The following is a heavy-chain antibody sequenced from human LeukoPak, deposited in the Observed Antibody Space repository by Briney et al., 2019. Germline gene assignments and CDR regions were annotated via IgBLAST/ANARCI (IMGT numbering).Heavy chain of an antibody. CDR2: INSNSRAI. D-gene: IGHD6-19*01. CDR1: GFTFSTYT. Sequence: GGSLRLSCAASGFTFSTYTMNWVRQAPGKGLEWVSSINSNSRAIYYADSAEGRFTISRDNAKNSLHLQMNSLRAEDTAVYYCARSVAGSPYFFDWGQGTLATVSS. CDR3: ARSVAGSPYFFD. J-gene: IGHJ4*02. V-gene: IGHV3-21*01.